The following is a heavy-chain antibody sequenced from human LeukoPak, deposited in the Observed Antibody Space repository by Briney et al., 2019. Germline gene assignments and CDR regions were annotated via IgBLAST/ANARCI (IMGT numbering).Heavy chain of an antibody. CDR1: GGSISSYY. J-gene: IGHJ4*02. V-gene: IGHV4-4*07. Sequence: TSETLSLTCTVSGGSISSYYWSWIRQPAGKGLEWIGRIYTSGSTNYNPSLKSRVTMSVDTSKNQFSLKLSSVTAADTAVYYCARRSRGFGEPSPWYFDYWGQGTLVTVSS. D-gene: IGHD3-10*01. CDR2: IYTSGST. CDR3: ARRSRGFGEPSPWYFDY.